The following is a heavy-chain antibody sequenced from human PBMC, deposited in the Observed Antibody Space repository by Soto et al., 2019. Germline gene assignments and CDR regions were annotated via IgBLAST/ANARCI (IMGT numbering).Heavy chain of an antibody. Sequence: SMRRPCGVVAGPFSAYTSRLVSQDHGRGLQWVATISDSGDITYYADSVKGRFTISRDNSRNTLYLQMNNLRAEDTALYYFVKPWVPSIPDRTPSFDYWGRRTLVTVS. CDR1: AGPFSAYT. CDR2: ISDSGDIT. V-gene: IGHV3-23*01. J-gene: IGHJ4*01. CDR3: VKPWVPSIPDRTPSFDY. D-gene: IGHD2-2*01.